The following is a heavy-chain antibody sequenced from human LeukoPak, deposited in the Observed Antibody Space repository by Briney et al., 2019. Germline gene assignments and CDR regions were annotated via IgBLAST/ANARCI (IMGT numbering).Heavy chain of an antibody. V-gene: IGHV3-21*01. CDR3: ASSPSEWLLYGGYEYDY. D-gene: IGHD3-3*01. Sequence: PGGSLRLSCAASGFTFSSYSMNWVRQAPGKGLEWVSSISSSSSYIYYADSVKGRFTISRDNAKNSLYLQMNSLRAEDTAVYYCASSPSEWLLYGGYEYDYWGQGTLVTVSS. J-gene: IGHJ4*02. CDR1: GFTFSSYS. CDR2: ISSSSSYI.